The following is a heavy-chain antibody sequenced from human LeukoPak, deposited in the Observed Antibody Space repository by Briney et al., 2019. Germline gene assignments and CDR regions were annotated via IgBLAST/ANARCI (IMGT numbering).Heavy chain of an antibody. D-gene: IGHD5-18*01. CDR2: ISWNSGSI. J-gene: IGHJ4*02. V-gene: IGHV3-9*01. CDR3: AKDTAMVTSFADY. CDR1: GFTFDDYV. Sequence: GGSLRLSCAASGFTFDDYVMHWVRQAPGKGLEWVSGISWNSGSIGYADSVKGRFTISRDNAKNSLYLQMNSLRAEDTALYYCAKDTAMVTSFADYWGQGTLVTVSS.